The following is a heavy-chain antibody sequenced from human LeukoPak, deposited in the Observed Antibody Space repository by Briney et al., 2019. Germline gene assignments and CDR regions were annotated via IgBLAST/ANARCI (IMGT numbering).Heavy chain of an antibody. CDR2: IKQDGSEK. J-gene: IGHJ4*02. CDR3: ARVMITFGGGEFDY. D-gene: IGHD3-16*01. Sequence: GGSLRLSCAASGFTFSSYWMSWVRQAPGKGLEWVANIKQDGSEKYYVDSVKGRFTISRDNAKNSLYLQMNSLRAEDTAVYYCARVMITFGGGEFDYWGQGTLVIVSS. CDR1: GFTFSSYW. V-gene: IGHV3-7*01.